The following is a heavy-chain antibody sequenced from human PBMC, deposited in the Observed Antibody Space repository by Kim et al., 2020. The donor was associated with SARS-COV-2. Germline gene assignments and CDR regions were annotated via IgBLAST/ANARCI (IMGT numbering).Heavy chain of an antibody. Sequence: SETLSLTCAVYGGSFSGYYWSWILQPPGKGLEWIGEINHSGSTSYNPSLKSRVTISVDTSKNQFSLKLSSVTAADTAVYYCARGLGSGSYYGFWGQGTLVTVSS. D-gene: IGHD3-10*01. CDR3: ARGLGSGSYYGF. V-gene: IGHV4-34*01. CDR2: INHSGST. J-gene: IGHJ4*02. CDR1: GGSFSGYY.